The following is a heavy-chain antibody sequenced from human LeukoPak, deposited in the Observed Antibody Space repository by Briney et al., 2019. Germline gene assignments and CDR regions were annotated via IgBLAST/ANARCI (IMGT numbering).Heavy chain of an antibody. D-gene: IGHD6-19*01. CDR1: GFTFSNAW. J-gene: IGHJ6*02. CDR3: TTSSGWYSPFYYYGMDV. CDR2: IKSKTDGGTT. V-gene: IGHV3-15*01. Sequence: PGGSLRLSCAASGFTFSNAWMSWVRQAPGKGLEWFGRIKSKTDGGTTDYAAPVKGRFTISRDDSKNTLYLQMNSLKTEVTAVYYCTTSSGWYSPFYYYGMDVWGQGTTVTVSS.